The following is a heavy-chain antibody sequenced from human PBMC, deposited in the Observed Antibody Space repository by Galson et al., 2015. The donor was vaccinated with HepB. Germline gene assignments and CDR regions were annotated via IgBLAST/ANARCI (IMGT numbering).Heavy chain of an antibody. Sequence: SVKVSCKASGYTFTSYDINWVRQATGQGLEWMGWMNPNSGNTGYAQKFQGRVTMTRNTSISTAYMELSSLRSEDTAVYYCARGPQGNSGGRGYYFDYWGQGTLVTVSS. CDR1: GYTFTSYD. J-gene: IGHJ4*02. CDR3: ARGPQGNSGGRGYYFDY. D-gene: IGHD4-23*01. V-gene: IGHV1-8*01. CDR2: MNPNSGNT.